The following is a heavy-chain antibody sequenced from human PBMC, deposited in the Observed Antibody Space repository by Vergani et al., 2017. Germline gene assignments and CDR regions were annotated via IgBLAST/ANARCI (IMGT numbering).Heavy chain of an antibody. Sequence: QVQLVQSGAEVKKPGASVKVSCKASGYTFTGYYMHWVRQAPGQGLEWMGWMNPNSGNTGYAQKFQGRVTMTRNTSISTAYMELSSLRSEDTAVYYCARGRGRYNWFDPWGQGTLVTVSS. CDR2: MNPNSGNT. CDR1: GYTFTGYY. CDR3: ARGRGRYNWFDP. J-gene: IGHJ5*02. D-gene: IGHD3/OR15-3a*01. V-gene: IGHV1-8*02.